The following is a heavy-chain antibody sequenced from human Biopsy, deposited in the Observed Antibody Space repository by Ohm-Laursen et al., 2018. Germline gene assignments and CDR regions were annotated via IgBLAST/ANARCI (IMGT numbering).Heavy chain of an antibody. J-gene: IGHJ6*02. CDR2: LDWDDAK. V-gene: IGHV2-70*16. CDR3: ARIPILVVPAAIVYRHRRHLQGLDV. CDR1: GFSLNTRGMS. D-gene: IGHD2-2*02. Sequence: TQTLTLTCTLSGFSLNTRGMSVTWIRQPPGKALEWLARLDWDDAKFYSESLKTRLTISKGTSENHVVLTLSDVAPVDTATYYCARIPILVVPAAIVYRHRRHLQGLDVWGQGTTVIVSS.